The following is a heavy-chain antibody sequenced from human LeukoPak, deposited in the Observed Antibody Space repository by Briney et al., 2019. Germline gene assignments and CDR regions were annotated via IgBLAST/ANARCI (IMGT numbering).Heavy chain of an antibody. V-gene: IGHV1-2*02. CDR3: VRSHCTTTNCYSHFDY. CDR2: INPNSGAT. Sequence: ASVKVSCKASGYTFIGYYIHWVRQAPGLGFEWMGFINPNSGATKSAQKFQGRVTMTRDTSISTAYLDLSRLTSDDTALYYCVRSHCTTTNCYSHFDYWGKGTLLTVSS. CDR1: GYTFIGYY. D-gene: IGHD2-2*01. J-gene: IGHJ4*02.